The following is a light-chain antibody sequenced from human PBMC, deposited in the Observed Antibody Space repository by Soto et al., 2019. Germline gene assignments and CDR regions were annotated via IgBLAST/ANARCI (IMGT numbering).Light chain of an antibody. CDR3: MQGTRWPPT. Sequence: DVVMTQSPLSLPVTLGQPASISCRSSQSLVYSDGIAYLSWFQQRPGQSTRRLIYNASNRESGFPDRFSGSVSGTDFTLDINRVEAEDVGIYYCMQGTRWPPTFGRGTRVEIK. J-gene: IGKJ1*01. CDR2: NAS. V-gene: IGKV2-30*01. CDR1: QSLVYSDGIAY.